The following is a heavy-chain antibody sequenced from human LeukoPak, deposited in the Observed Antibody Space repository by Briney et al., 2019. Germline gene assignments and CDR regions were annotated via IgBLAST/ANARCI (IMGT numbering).Heavy chain of an antibody. Sequence: GGSLRLSCAASGFTFDDYAMHWVRQAPGKGLEWVSGISWNSGSIVYADSVKGRFTISRDNAKNSLYLQMNSLRAEDTALYYCAKDKWYDSSDYFDYWGQGTLVTVSS. D-gene: IGHD3-22*01. CDR1: GFTFDDYA. J-gene: IGHJ4*02. CDR3: AKDKWYDSSDYFDY. V-gene: IGHV3-9*01. CDR2: ISWNSGSI.